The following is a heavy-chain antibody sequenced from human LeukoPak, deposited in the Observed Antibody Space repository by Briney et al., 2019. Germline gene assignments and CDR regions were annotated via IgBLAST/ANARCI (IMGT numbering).Heavy chain of an antibody. CDR2: INPNTNGI. CDR1: GYTISDYF. V-gene: IGHV1-2*02. J-gene: IGHJ4*02. Sequence: GASVKVSCKASGYTISDYFMHWVRQAPGQGLEWMGWINPNTNGINYAQKFQGRVTMTRDTSTSTVYMELSSLRSEDTAVYYCAVTSSGWYFDYWGQGTLVTVSS. CDR3: AVTSSGWYFDY. D-gene: IGHD6-19*01.